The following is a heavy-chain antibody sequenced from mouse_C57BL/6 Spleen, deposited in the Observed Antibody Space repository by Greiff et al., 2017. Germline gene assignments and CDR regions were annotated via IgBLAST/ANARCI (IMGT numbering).Heavy chain of an antibody. J-gene: IGHJ3*01. V-gene: IGHV1-26*01. CDR2: INPNNGGT. D-gene: IGHD1-1*01. Sequence: VQLQQSGPELVKPGASVKISCKASGYTFTDYYMNWVKQSHGKSLEWIGDINPNNGGTSYNQKFKGKATLTVDKSSSTAYMELRSLTSEDSAVYYCARGRGGYYGSSFGFAYWGQGTLVTVSA. CDR1: GYTFTDYY. CDR3: ARGRGGYYGSSFGFAY.